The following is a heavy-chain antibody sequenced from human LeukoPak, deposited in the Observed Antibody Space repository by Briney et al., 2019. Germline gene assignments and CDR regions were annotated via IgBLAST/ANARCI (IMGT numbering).Heavy chain of an antibody. V-gene: IGHV3-7*01. D-gene: IGHD4-17*01. CDR3: ARAPLSTLPTVTTYWFDP. Sequence: PGGSLRLSCAASGFTFRSNWMSWVRQVPGEGLEWVANIKQDGSEKHYVDSVEGRFTISRDNAKNSLYLQMNSLRAEDTAVYYCARAPLSTLPTVTTYWFDPWGQGTLVTVSS. CDR2: IKQDGSEK. CDR1: GFTFRSNW. J-gene: IGHJ5*02.